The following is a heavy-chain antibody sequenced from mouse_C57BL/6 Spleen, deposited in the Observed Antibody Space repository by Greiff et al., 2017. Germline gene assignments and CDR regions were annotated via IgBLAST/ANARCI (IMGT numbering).Heavy chain of an antibody. CDR1: GYTFTSYW. Sequence: VQLQQPGAELVRPGSSVKLSCKASGYTFTSYWMDWVKQRPGQGLEWIGNIYPSDSETHYNQKFKDKATLTVDKSSSTAYMQLSSLTSEDSAVYYCATYYYGSSYCDYWGQGTTLTVSS. CDR2: IYPSDSET. V-gene: IGHV1-61*01. D-gene: IGHD1-1*01. CDR3: ATYYYGSSYCDY. J-gene: IGHJ2*01.